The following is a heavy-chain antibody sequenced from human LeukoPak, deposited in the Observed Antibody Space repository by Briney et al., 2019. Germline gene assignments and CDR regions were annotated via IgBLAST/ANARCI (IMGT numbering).Heavy chain of an antibody. D-gene: IGHD3-3*01. Sequence: SGGSLRLSCAVSGFDFNIYNMNWVRQAPGKGLEWLSYITSGSTTIYYADSVKGRFTISRDNAKNSLYLQMNSLRAEDTAVYYCARDSETGYYDFWSGLFGYWGQGTLVTVSS. CDR3: ARDSETGYYDFWSGLFGY. CDR1: GFDFNIYN. V-gene: IGHV3-48*04. CDR2: ITSGSTTI. J-gene: IGHJ4*02.